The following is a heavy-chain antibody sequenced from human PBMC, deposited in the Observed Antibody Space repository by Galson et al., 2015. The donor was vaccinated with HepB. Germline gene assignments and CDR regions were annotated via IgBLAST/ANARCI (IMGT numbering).Heavy chain of an antibody. Sequence: SLRLSCAASGFTFSSYAMHWVRQAPGKGLEWVAVISYDGSNKYYADSVKGRFTISRDNSKSTLYLQMNSLRAEDTAVYYCARGDSWLDSSGPQGDYWGQGTLVTVSS. D-gene: IGHD3-22*01. CDR3: ARGDSWLDSSGPQGDY. J-gene: IGHJ4*02. V-gene: IGHV3-30-3*01. CDR2: ISYDGSNK. CDR1: GFTFSSYA.